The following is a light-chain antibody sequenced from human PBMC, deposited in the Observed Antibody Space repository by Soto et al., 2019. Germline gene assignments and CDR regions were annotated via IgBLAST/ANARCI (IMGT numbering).Light chain of an antibody. CDR2: RNH. V-gene: IGLV1-44*01. Sequence: QSVLTQPPSASGTPGQTVTISCSGSSSNIGSNSAYWYQQIPGTAPKLIIYRNHQRPSGVPDRFSGSKSGTSASLTISGLQSEDETDYHCAAWDDSRNWVFGGGTKLTVL. CDR3: AAWDDSRNWV. J-gene: IGLJ3*02. CDR1: SSNIGSNS.